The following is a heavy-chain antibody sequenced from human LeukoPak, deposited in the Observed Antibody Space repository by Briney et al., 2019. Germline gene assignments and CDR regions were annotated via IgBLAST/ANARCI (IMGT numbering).Heavy chain of an antibody. J-gene: IGHJ4*02. CDR3: ARGTIVGATSFDY. Sequence: SETLSLTCAVYGGSFSGYYWSWIRQPPGRGLEWIGEINHSGSTNYNPSLKSRVTISVDTSKNQFSLKLSSVTAADTAVYYCARGTIVGATSFDYWGQGTLVTVSS. D-gene: IGHD1-26*01. CDR2: INHSGST. V-gene: IGHV4-34*01. CDR1: GGSFSGYY.